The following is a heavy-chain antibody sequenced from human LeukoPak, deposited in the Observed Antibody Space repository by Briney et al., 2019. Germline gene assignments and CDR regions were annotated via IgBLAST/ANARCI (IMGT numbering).Heavy chain of an antibody. CDR1: GDSVSSNGVA. Sequence: SQTLSLTCAISGDSVSSNGVAWSWITQSPSIGLEWLGRTYYRSKWYTEYALSVKSRITINPDTSKNQFSLQLNSVTPEDTAVYYCARGSYTSTWFWGQGTLVTVSS. V-gene: IGHV6-1*01. CDR3: ARGSYTSTWF. CDR2: TYYRSKWYT. J-gene: IGHJ4*02. D-gene: IGHD6-13*01.